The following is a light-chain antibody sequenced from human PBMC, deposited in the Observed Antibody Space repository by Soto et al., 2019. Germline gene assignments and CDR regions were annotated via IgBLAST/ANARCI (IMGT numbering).Light chain of an antibody. CDR3: QQGYSALT. CDR2: ASS. CDR1: QSIRTS. J-gene: IGKJ3*01. V-gene: IGKV1-39*01. Sequence: DIQMTQSPSSLSASVGDRVTITCRASQSIRTSLNWYQFKPGKAPRLLIFASSSLQSGVPSRFSGSGSGTDFTLTISSLQPEDFATYYCQQGYSALTFGPGTKVDIK.